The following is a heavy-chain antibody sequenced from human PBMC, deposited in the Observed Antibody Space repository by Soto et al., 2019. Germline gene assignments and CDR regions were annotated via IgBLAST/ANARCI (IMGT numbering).Heavy chain of an antibody. V-gene: IGHV4-39*01. CDR1: GGSISSSSYY. CDR2: IYYSGST. J-gene: IGHJ4*02. D-gene: IGHD3-16*01. Sequence: SETLSLTCTVSGGSISSSSYYWGWIRQPPGKGLEWIGSIYYSGSTYYNPSLKSRVTISVDTSKNQFSLKLSSVTAADTAAYYCARRRGSTTTPFDYWGQGTLVTVSS. CDR3: ARRRGSTTTPFDY.